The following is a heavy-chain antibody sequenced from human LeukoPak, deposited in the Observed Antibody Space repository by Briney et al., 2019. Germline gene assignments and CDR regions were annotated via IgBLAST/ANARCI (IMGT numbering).Heavy chain of an antibody. Sequence: GGSLRLSCAASGFTFSDHYMDWVRQAPGKGLEWVGRTRNKANSYTTEYAASVKGRFTISRDDSKNSLYLQMNSLKTEDTAVYYCARVAWELPDYWGQGTLVTVSS. CDR2: TRNKANSYTT. CDR3: ARVAWELPDY. CDR1: GFTFSDHY. V-gene: IGHV3-72*01. D-gene: IGHD1-26*01. J-gene: IGHJ4*02.